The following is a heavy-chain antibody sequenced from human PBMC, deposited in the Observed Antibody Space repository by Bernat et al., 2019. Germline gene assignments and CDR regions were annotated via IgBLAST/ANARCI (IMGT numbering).Heavy chain of an antibody. V-gene: IGHV3-23*01. CDR1: GFTFSSYA. D-gene: IGHD2-8*02. CDR3: AKFDGCTGGVCYTGYYYYYMDV. CDR2: ISGSGGST. Sequence: EVQLLESGGGLVQPGGSLRLSCAASGFTFSSYAMSWVRQAPGKGLAWVSAISGSGGSTYYADSVKGRFTISRDNSKNTLYLQMNSLRAEDTAVYYCAKFDGCTGGVCYTGYYYYYMDVWGKGTTVTVSS. J-gene: IGHJ6*03.